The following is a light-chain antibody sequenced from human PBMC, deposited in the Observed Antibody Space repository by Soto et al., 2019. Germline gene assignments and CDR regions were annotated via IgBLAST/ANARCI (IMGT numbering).Light chain of an antibody. V-gene: IGKV1-5*03. CDR2: KAS. Sequence: DIQMTQSPALRCASIGARVTITCGASQTIISWLAWYQQKAGKAPKLLXYKASTLKSGVPSRFSGSGSGTELTLTLSSLQPGDFATYYCQHYNSYSEAFGQGTKVDIK. CDR1: QTIISW. CDR3: QHYNSYSEA. J-gene: IGKJ1*01.